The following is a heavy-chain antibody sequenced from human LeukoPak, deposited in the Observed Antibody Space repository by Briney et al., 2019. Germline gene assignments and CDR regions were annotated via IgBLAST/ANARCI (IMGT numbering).Heavy chain of an antibody. J-gene: IGHJ6*03. V-gene: IGHV3-21*01. D-gene: IGHD3-10*01. Sequence: PGGSLRLSCAASGFTFSSYSMNWVRQAPGKGLEWVSSISSSSSYIYYADSVKGRFTISRDNAKNSLYLQMNSLRAEDTAVYYCARVIKLGGGSGIHYYYYYMDVWGKGTTVTISS. CDR1: GFTFSSYS. CDR2: ISSSSSYI. CDR3: ARVIKLGGGSGIHYYYYYMDV.